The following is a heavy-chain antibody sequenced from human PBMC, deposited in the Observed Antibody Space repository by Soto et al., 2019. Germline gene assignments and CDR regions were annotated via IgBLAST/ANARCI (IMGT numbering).Heavy chain of an antibody. CDR1: GGSISSGDFY. Sequence: PSETLSLTCTVSGGSISSGDFYWSWIRQRPGRGLEWIGYISYSGSTYYNTSLKSRVTISVDTSKNQFSLKLNSVTAADTAVYYCTRGGPTGGSYKYNWFDPWGQGTLVTVSS. D-gene: IGHD2-15*01. CDR2: ISYSGST. V-gene: IGHV4-30-4*01. J-gene: IGHJ5*02. CDR3: TRGGPTGGSYKYNWFDP.